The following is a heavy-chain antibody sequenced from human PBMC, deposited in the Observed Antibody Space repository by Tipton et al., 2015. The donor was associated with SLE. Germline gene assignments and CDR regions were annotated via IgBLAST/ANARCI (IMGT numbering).Heavy chain of an antibody. CDR3: ARGRHIVVVIPGGRDYGLDV. Sequence: TLSLTCAVNGGSFSGYYWNWIRQTPGKGLEWIGEVHHSGSTNCNPSLKSRVTISVDTSNYQVSLNLSSVTAADTAVYYCARGRHIVVVIPGGRDYGLDVWCQGTTVPLSS. J-gene: IGHJ6*02. D-gene: IGHD2-21*01. V-gene: IGHV4-34*01. CDR1: GGSFSGYY. CDR2: VHHSGST.